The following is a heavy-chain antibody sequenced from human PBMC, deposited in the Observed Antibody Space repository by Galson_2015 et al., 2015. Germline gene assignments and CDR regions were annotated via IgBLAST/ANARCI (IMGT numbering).Heavy chain of an antibody. V-gene: IGHV1-46*01. Sequence: SVQVSCKASGYTFSNYHIHWVRQAPGQGLEWMGIVTPGSGATSYAEKFQGRVIMTGDMSTTTAFLELSSLRSDDTALYYCARETSATGYGDHWGQGTLVTVSS. CDR2: VTPGSGAT. D-gene: IGHD5-12*01. CDR1: GYTFSNYH. CDR3: ARETSATGYGDH. J-gene: IGHJ4*02.